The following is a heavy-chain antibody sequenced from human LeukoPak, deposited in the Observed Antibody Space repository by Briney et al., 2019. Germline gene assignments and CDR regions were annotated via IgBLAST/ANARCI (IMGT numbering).Heavy chain of an antibody. CDR1: GFTFSSYA. J-gene: IGHJ4*02. D-gene: IGHD2-2*01. CDR3: AKDKDIVVVPAAKAFDY. V-gene: IGHV3-23*01. Sequence: GGSLRLSCAASGFTFSSYAMSWVRQAPGKGLVWVSAISGSGGSTYYADSVKGRFTISRDNSKNTLYLQMNSLRAEDTAVYYCAKDKDIVVVPAAKAFDYWGQGTLVTVSS. CDR2: ISGSGGST.